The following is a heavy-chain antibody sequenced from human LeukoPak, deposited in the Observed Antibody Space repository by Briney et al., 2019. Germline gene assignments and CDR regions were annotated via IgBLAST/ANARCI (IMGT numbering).Heavy chain of an antibody. D-gene: IGHD3-22*01. CDR2: IYPGDSDT. CDR3: ARHRPYDSSGYCPNYYYYYMDV. CDR1: GYSFTSYW. V-gene: IGHV5-51*01. J-gene: IGHJ6*03. Sequence: GESLKISCKGSGYSFTSYWIGWVRQMPGKGLEWMGIIYPGDSDTRYSPSFQGQVTISADKSISTAYLQWSSLKASDTAMYYCARHRPYDSSGYCPNYYYYYMDVWGKGTTVTVSS.